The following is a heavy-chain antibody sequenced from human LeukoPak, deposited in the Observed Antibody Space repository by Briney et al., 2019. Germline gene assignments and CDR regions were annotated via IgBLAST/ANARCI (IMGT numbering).Heavy chain of an antibody. CDR3: ARAPYYYGSGSYYFDY. Sequence: PGGSLRLSCAASGFTVSSNYMSWVRQAPGKGLEWVSVIYSGGSTYYADSVKGRFTISRDNSKNTLYLQMNSLRAEDTAVYYCARAPYYYGSGSYYFDYWGQGTLVTVSS. CDR2: IYSGGST. CDR1: GFTVSSNY. V-gene: IGHV3-66*01. J-gene: IGHJ4*02. D-gene: IGHD3-10*01.